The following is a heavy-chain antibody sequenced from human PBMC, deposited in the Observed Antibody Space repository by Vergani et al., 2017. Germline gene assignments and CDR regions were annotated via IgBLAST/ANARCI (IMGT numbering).Heavy chain of an antibody. V-gene: IGHV3-48*01. CDR1: GFTFSSYS. J-gene: IGHJ4*02. CDR3: ARGGVAARPHFNDY. Sequence: EVQLVESGGGLVQPGGSLRLSCAASGFTFSSYSMNWVRQAPGKGLEWVSYISSSSSTIYYADSVKGRFTISRDNAKNSLYLQMNSLRAEDTAVYYCARGGVAARPHFNDYWGQGTLVTVSS. D-gene: IGHD6-6*01. CDR2: ISSSSSTI.